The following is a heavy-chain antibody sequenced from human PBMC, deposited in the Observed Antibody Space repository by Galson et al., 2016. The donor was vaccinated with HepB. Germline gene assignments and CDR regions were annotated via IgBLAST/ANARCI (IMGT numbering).Heavy chain of an antibody. D-gene: IGHD2-21*02. Sequence: SETLSLTCAVSGASITDYTWWHWVRQPPGKGLEWIGEIFHDGTTNFNPSLKSRVTISVDNSNNHFSLELRSVTAADTAVYYCVKGGDYCLPSWGQGTLVTVSS. CDR3: VKGGDYCLPS. CDR1: GASITDYTW. CDR2: IFHDGTT. J-gene: IGHJ5*02. V-gene: IGHV4-4*02.